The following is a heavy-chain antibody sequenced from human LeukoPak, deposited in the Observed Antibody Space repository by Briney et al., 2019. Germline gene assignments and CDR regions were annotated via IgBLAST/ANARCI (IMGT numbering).Heavy chain of an antibody. Sequence: SETLSDTCTVSGDSIITSSYYWGWIRQPPGKGLEWLGSIYYSGITHYNPSLKRRVTIYVDTSRNQFSLHLYSVTAADTAVFYCARSDYYDYRQIDIWGQGILVTVSS. CDR2: IYYSGIT. CDR1: GDSIITSSYY. CDR3: ARSDYYDYRQIDI. V-gene: IGHV4-39*01. D-gene: IGHD3-22*01. J-gene: IGHJ4*02.